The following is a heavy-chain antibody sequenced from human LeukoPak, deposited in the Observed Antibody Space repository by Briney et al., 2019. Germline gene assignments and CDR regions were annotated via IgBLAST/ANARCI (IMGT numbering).Heavy chain of an antibody. CDR3: ARARGFVVVPAAMVRHYYYGMDV. D-gene: IGHD2-2*01. J-gene: IGHJ6*04. CDR2: IIPIFGTA. Sequence: ASVKVSCKASGGTFSSYAISWVRQAPGQGLEWMGGIIPIFGTANYAQKFQGRVTITADESTSTAYMELSSLRSEDTAVYYCARARGFVVVPAAMVRHYYYGMDVWGKGITVTVSS. CDR1: GGTFSSYA. V-gene: IGHV1-69*13.